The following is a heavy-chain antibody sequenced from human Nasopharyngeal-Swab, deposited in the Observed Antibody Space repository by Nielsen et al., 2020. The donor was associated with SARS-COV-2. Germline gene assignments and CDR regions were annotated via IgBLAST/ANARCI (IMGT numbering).Heavy chain of an antibody. V-gene: IGHV5-51*01. D-gene: IGHD4-17*01. CDR3: ARHPGDYLNRGGFDH. Sequence: VRQMPGKGLAWMGFIYPGDSDTRYSPPFQGQDTISADKSISAAYLQWNSLKASDTAMYFCARHPGDYLNRGGFDHWGQGTLVTVSS. J-gene: IGHJ4*02. CDR2: IYPGDSDT.